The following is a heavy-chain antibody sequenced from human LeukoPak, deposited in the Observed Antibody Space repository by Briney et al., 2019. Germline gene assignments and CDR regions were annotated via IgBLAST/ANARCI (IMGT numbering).Heavy chain of an antibody. CDR3: ARVDCSSTSCYYGMDV. J-gene: IGHJ6*02. V-gene: IGHV3-64*01. D-gene: IGHD2-2*01. CDR2: ISSNGGST. CDR1: GFTINIYA. Sequence: GGSLRLSCAASGFTINIYAMHWVRQAPGEGLEYVSAISSNGGSTYYANSVKGRFTISRDNSKNTLYLQMNSLRAEDTAVYYCARVDCSSTSCYYGMDVWGQGTTVTVSS.